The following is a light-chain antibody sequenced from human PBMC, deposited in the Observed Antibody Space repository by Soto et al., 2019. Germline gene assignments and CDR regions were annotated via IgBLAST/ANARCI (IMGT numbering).Light chain of an antibody. V-gene: IGLV2-8*01. CDR1: SSDVGGYNY. CDR3: SSYAGSNNFV. CDR2: EVT. Sequence: QSALTQPPSASGSLGQSVTISCTGTSSDVGGYNYVSWYQQHPGKAPKLMIYEVTKRPSGVPDRFSGSKSGKTASLTVSGLQAEDEADYYRSSYAGSNNFVFGTGTKLTVL. J-gene: IGLJ1*01.